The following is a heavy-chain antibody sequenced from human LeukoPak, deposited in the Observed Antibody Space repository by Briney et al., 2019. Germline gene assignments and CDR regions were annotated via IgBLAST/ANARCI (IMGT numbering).Heavy chain of an antibody. Sequence: GGSLRLSCAASQFTFSSYAMSWVRQTPGKGLEWVSAISGSGGNTYYADSVKGRFTISRDNAKNMVYLQMNSLRDDDTAIYYCTRAITYFYGSVTYDWFDSWGQGTRVTVSS. CDR2: ISGSGGNT. V-gene: IGHV3-23*01. J-gene: IGHJ5*01. D-gene: IGHD3-10*01. CDR3: TRAITYFYGSVTYDWFDS. CDR1: QFTFSSYA.